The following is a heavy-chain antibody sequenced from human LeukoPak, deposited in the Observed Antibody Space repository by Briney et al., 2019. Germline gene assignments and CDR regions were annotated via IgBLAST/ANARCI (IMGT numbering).Heavy chain of an antibody. D-gene: IGHD3-10*01. CDR3: ARNVAYGSGSYTFLFGY. Sequence: GGSLRLSCAASGFTFSDYYMSWVRQAPGKGLEWVSSISGSSSYIYYADSVKGRFTITRDNAKNSLYLQMNSLRAEDTAVYYCARNVAYGSGSYTFLFGYWGQGTLVTASS. V-gene: IGHV3-21*01. CDR1: GFTFSDYY. J-gene: IGHJ4*02. CDR2: ISGSSSYI.